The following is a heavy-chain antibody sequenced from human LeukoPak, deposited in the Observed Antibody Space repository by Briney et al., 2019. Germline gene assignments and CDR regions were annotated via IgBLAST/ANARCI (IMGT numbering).Heavy chain of an antibody. CDR1: SYIFTSYG. Sequence: ASVNVSCKASSYIFTSYGISWVRQAPGQGLEWMGWISAYNGNTNYAQKLQGRVTMTTDTSTSTAYMELRSLRSDDTAVYYCARDRGWDFLYVLTHYFDYWGQGTLVTVSS. CDR3: ARDRGWDFLYVLTHYFDY. J-gene: IGHJ4*02. CDR2: ISAYNGNT. D-gene: IGHD3-10*02. V-gene: IGHV1-18*01.